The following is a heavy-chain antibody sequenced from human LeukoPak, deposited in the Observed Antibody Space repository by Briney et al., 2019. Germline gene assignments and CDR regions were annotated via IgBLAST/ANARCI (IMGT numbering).Heavy chain of an antibody. CDR2: ISAYNGNT. Sequence: ASVKVSCKASGYTFTSYGISGVRQTPGQGLECMGWISAYNGNTNYAQKLQGRVTMTTDTSTSTAYMELRSLRSDDTAVYYCARDQQLVGDYWGQGTLVTVSS. CDR1: GYTFTSYG. D-gene: IGHD6-6*01. V-gene: IGHV1-18*01. CDR3: ARDQQLVGDY. J-gene: IGHJ4*02.